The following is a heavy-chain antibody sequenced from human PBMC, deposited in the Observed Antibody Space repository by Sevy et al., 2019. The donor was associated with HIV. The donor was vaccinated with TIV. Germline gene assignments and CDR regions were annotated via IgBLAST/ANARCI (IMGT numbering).Heavy chain of an antibody. CDR3: AREGDYYDSSGYSVGY. D-gene: IGHD3-22*01. Sequence: SETLSLTCTVSGGSISSYYWSWIRQPAGKGLEWIGRIHTSGSTNYNPSLKSRVTMSVDTSKNQFSLKLSSVTAADTAVYYCAREGDYYDSSGYSVGYWGQGTLVTVSS. CDR2: IHTSGST. J-gene: IGHJ4*02. CDR1: GGSISSYY. V-gene: IGHV4-4*07.